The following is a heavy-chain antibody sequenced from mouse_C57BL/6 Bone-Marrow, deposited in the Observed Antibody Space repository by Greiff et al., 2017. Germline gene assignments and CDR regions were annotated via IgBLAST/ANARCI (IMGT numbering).Heavy chain of an antibody. Sequence: QVQLQQPGAELVKPGASVKMSCKASGYTFTSYWITWVKQRPGQGLEWIGDIYPGSGSTNYNEKFKSQATLTVDTSSSTASMQLSSLTSEDSAVYYCARLGTGDYFDYWGQGTTLTVSS. CDR2: IYPGSGST. CDR1: GYTFTSYW. J-gene: IGHJ2*01. CDR3: ARLGTGDYFDY. V-gene: IGHV1-55*01. D-gene: IGHD3-3*01.